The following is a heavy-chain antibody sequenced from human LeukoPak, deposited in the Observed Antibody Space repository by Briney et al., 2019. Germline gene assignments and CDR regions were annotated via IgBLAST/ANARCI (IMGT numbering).Heavy chain of an antibody. V-gene: IGHV4-34*01. CDR1: GGSFSGYY. CDR3: ARVVRSGWPGSGFYYYMDV. D-gene: IGHD2-15*01. CDR2: INHSGST. Sequence: SETLSLTCAVYGGSFSGYYWSWIRQPPGKGLEWLGEINHSGSTNYNPSLKSRVTISVDTSKNQFSLKLSSVTAADTAVYYCARVVRSGWPGSGFYYYMDVWGKGTTVTVSS. J-gene: IGHJ6*03.